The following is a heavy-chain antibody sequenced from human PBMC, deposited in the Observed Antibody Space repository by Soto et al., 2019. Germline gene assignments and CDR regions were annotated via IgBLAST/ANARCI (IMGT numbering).Heavy chain of an antibody. CDR2: IYSGGST. CDR1: GFTVSSNY. J-gene: IGHJ4*02. D-gene: IGHD3-10*01. V-gene: IGHV3-66*01. Sequence: GGSLRLSCAASGFTVSSNYMSWVRQAPGKGLEWVSVIYSGGSTYYADSVKGRFTISRDNSKNTLYLQMNSLRAEDTAVYYCARDTVGYYGSGSYYNYWGQGTLVTVSS. CDR3: ARDTVGYYGSGSYYNY.